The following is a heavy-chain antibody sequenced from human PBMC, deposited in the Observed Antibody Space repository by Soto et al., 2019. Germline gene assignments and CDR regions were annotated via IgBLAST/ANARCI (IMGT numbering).Heavy chain of an antibody. CDR3: ARQTTYSSRWFDS. J-gene: IGHJ5*01. D-gene: IGHD6-13*01. CDR2: IYSSGST. Sequence: AETLSLTCTVSGGSIINYYWTWIRQPAGKGLEWVGRIYSSGSTSYNPSLKSRLTMSVDTSKNQFSLKLTSVTAADTALYYCARQTTYSSRWFDSWGHGTLVTVSS. V-gene: IGHV4-4*07. CDR1: GGSIINYY.